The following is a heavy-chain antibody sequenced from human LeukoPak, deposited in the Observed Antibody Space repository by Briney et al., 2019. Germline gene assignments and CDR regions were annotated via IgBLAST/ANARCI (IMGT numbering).Heavy chain of an antibody. V-gene: IGHV1-24*01. D-gene: IGHD3-10*01. CDR1: GYTLTALS. CDR3: ATVLSISTGRGVIIGANWSDP. J-gene: IGHJ5*02. Sequence: ASVKVSCKVSGYTLTALSMHWVRQAPGKGLEWMGGFDPEDGETVYAQKFQGRVTMTEDTSTDTAYMELSSLRSEDTAVYYCATVLSISTGRGVIIGANWSDPWGQGTLVTVSS. CDR2: FDPEDGET.